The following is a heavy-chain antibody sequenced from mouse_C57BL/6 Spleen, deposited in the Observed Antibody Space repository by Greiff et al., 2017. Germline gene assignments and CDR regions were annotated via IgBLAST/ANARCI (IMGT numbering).Heavy chain of an antibody. J-gene: IGHJ4*01. CDR2: IDPSDSYT. CDR1: GYTFTSYW. Sequence: QVQLQQPGAELVRPGTSVKLSCKASGYTFTSYWMHWVKQRPGQGLEWIGVIDPSDSYTNYNQKFKGKATLTVDASSSTASMQRSSLTSEDSAVYYCARGAYYGGGVDYWGQGASVTVSS. CDR3: ARGAYYGGGVDY. V-gene: IGHV1-59*01. D-gene: IGHD1-1*01.